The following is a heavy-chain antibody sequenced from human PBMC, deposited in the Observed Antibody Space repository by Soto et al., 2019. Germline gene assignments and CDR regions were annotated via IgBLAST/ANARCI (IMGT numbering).Heavy chain of an antibody. CDR1: GFSISSGGYY. J-gene: IGHJ4*02. Sequence: TLSLTCTVSGFSISSGGYYWSWIRQHPGKGLEWIGYIYYSGSTYYNPSLKSRVTISVDTSKNQFSLKLSSVTAADTAVYYCARGTISPSLRFLEWLLPSLDYWGQGTLVTVSS. CDR3: ARGTISPSLRFLEWLLPSLDY. V-gene: IGHV4-31*03. CDR2: IYYSGST. D-gene: IGHD3-3*01.